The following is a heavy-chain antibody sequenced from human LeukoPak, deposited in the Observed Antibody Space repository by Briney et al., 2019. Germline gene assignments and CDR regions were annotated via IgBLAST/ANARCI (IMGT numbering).Heavy chain of an antibody. J-gene: IGHJ5*02. CDR1: GFTFSSYS. Sequence: GGSLRLSCAASGFTFSSYSMNWVRQAPGKGLKWVSSISSSSYIYYADSVKGRFTISRDNAKNSLYLQMNSLRAEDTAVYYCVGMITNWFDPWGQGTLVTVSS. D-gene: IGHD3-22*01. V-gene: IGHV3-21*01. CDR2: ISSSSYI. CDR3: VGMITNWFDP.